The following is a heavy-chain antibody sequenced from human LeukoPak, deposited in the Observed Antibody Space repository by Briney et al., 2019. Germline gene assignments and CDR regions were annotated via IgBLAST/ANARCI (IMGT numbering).Heavy chain of an antibody. J-gene: IGHJ4*02. CDR2: IRSKAYGGTT. D-gene: IGHD3-10*01. V-gene: IGHV3-49*04. Sequence: GGSLRLSCTASGFTFGDYAMSWVRQAPGKGLEWVGFIRSKAYGGTTEYAASVKGRFTISRDDSKSIAYQQMNSLKTEDTTVYYCTRWGVYYGSGSPDYWGQGTLVTVSS. CDR3: TRWGVYYGSGSPDY. CDR1: GFTFGDYA.